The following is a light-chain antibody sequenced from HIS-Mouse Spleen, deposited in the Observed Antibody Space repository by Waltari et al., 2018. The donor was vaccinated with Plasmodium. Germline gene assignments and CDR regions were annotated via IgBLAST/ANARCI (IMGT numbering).Light chain of an antibody. CDR2: KAS. J-gene: IGKJ1*01. CDR1: QSISSW. V-gene: IGKV1-5*03. Sequence: DIQMTPSPSTLSASVGDRATITCRASQSISSWLAWYQQKPGKAPKLLIYKASSLESGVPSRFSGSGSGTEFTLTISSLQPDDFATYYCQQYNSYSWTFGQGTKVEIK. CDR3: QQYNSYSWT.